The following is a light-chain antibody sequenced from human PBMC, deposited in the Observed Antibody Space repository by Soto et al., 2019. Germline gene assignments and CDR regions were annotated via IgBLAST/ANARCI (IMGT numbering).Light chain of an antibody. J-gene: IGKJ1*01. V-gene: IGKV1-12*01. Sequence: GDRVTITCRASQIISIWLAWYQHKPGTAPKVLIYAATYLQNGVPSRFSGTGSGADFTLTISSLQPEDFATYYWHKHFNFPLPLGHATTV. CDR1: QIISIW. CDR3: HKHFNFPLP. CDR2: AAT.